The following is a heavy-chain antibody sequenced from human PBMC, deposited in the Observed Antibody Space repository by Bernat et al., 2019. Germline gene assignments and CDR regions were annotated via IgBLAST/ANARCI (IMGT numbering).Heavy chain of an antibody. CDR1: GGSISYSNW. Sequence: QVQLQESGPGLVKPSGTLSLTCAVSGGSISYSNWWSWARQPPGKGLEWIGEIYHTGSANYNPSLKSRVTISVDKSKNQFSLNLSSVIAADTAVYYCARWDCSIGSCYLDSWGQGTQVTVSS. J-gene: IGHJ4*02. CDR2: IYHTGSA. D-gene: IGHD2-15*01. CDR3: ARWDCSIGSCYLDS. V-gene: IGHV4-4*02.